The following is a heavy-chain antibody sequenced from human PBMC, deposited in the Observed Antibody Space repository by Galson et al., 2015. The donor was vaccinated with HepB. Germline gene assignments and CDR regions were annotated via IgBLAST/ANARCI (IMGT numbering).Heavy chain of an antibody. D-gene: IGHD2-2*01. CDR2: INPNSGGT. J-gene: IGHJ6*02. Sequence: SVKVSCKASGYTFTGYYMHWVRQAPGQGLEWMGWINPNSGGTNYAQKFQGRVTMTRDTSISTAYMELSRLRSDDTAVYYCARDGWDIVVVPAADDYYYYYGMDVWGQGTTVTVSS. CDR1: GYTFTGYY. CDR3: ARDGWDIVVVPAADDYYYYYGMDV. V-gene: IGHV1-2*02.